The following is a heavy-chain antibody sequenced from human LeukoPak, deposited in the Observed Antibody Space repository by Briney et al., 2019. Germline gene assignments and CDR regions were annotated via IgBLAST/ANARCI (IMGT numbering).Heavy chain of an antibody. J-gene: IGHJ4*02. CDR1: GFTLSTYG. V-gene: IGHV3-33*01. D-gene: IGHD3-10*01. CDR3: ARDLAWFGELIFDY. CDR2: IWYDGSNK. Sequence: GRSLRLSCAASGFTLSTYGMHWVRQAPGKGLEWVAVIWYDGSNKYYADSVKGRFTISRDNSKNTLYLQMNSLRAEDTAVYYCARDLAWFGELIFDYWGQGTLVTVSS.